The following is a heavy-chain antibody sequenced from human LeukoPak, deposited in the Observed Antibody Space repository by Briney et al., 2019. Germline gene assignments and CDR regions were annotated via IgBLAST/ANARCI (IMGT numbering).Heavy chain of an antibody. CDR3: TTEVTVTDAFDI. J-gene: IGHJ3*02. Sequence: GGSLRLSCAASGFTFSDHYMDWVRQIPGKGLEWVGRIKSKTDGGTTDYAAPVKGRSTISRDDSKNTLYLQMNSLKTEDTAVYYCTTEVTVTDAFDIWGQGTMVTVSS. CDR2: IKSKTDGGTT. CDR1: GFTFSDHY. V-gene: IGHV3-15*01. D-gene: IGHD4-17*01.